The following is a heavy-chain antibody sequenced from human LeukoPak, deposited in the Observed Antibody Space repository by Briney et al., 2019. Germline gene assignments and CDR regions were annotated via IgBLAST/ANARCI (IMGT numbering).Heavy chain of an antibody. CDR3: ARAGIVLMVYATPDCYMDV. CDR1: GFTFSDYY. D-gene: IGHD2-8*01. CDR2: ISSSGSTI. J-gene: IGHJ6*03. Sequence: PGGSLRLSCAASGFTFSDYYMSWIRQAPGKGLEWVSYISSSGSTIYYADSVKGRFTISRDNAKNSLYLQMNSLRAEDTAVYYCARAGIVLMVYATPDCYMDVWGKGTTVTVSS. V-gene: IGHV3-11*04.